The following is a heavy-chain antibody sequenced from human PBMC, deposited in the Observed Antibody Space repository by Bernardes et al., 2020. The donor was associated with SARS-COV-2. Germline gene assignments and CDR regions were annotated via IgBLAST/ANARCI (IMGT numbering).Heavy chain of an antibody. D-gene: IGHD5-18*01. CDR1: GYMFKMYG. J-gene: IGHJ4*02. V-gene: IGHV1-18*04. Sequence: ASVKVSCKASGYMFKMYGISWVRQAPGQGLEWVGWISAYNGKTNFAQNLQGRVTMTTDTSTSTAYMELRGLRSDDTAIYYCARAADEDTTNPHFDYWGRGTLVTVSS. CDR2: ISAYNGKT. CDR3: ARAADEDTTNPHFDY.